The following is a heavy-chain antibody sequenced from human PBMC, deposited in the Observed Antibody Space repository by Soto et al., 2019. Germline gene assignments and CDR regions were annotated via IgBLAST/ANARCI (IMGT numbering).Heavy chain of an antibody. V-gene: IGHV3-30*03. CDR2: ISYDGSNK. Sequence: XXSLRLSFAASGFTFSSYGMHWVLQAPGKGLEWVAVISYDGSNKYYADSVKGRLIISRDNSKNTLYLQVNSLRAEDTAVYYCARADNGYRGGHFDPWGQGTLVTVSS. CDR3: ARADNGYRGGHFDP. CDR1: GFTFSSYG. J-gene: IGHJ5*02. D-gene: IGHD5-12*01.